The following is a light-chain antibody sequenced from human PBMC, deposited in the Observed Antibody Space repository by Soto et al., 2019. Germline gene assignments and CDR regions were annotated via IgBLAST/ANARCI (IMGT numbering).Light chain of an antibody. J-gene: IGKJ1*01. V-gene: IGKV3-15*01. CDR3: QEYSAWWT. Sequence: EIVMTQSPATLSVSPGERATLSCRASQSVSSNLAWYQQKPGQAPRLLIYGASTRATGIPARFSGSGSGTDFTLTISSLQSEDLGVYYCQEYSAWWTFGQGTKVEIK. CDR1: QSVSSN. CDR2: GAS.